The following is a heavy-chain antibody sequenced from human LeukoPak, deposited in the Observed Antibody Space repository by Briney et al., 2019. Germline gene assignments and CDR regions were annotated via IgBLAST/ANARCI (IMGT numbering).Heavy chain of an antibody. CDR1: GLTVSSNY. V-gene: IGHV3-66*02. J-gene: IGHJ4*02. Sequence: PGGSLRLSCAASGLTVSSNYMSWVRQAPGKGLEWVSVIYSGGSTYYADSVKGRFTISRDNSKNTLYLQMNSLRAEDTAVYYCARDITGTTDDYWGQGTLVTVSS. D-gene: IGHD1-20*01. CDR2: IYSGGST. CDR3: ARDITGTTDDY.